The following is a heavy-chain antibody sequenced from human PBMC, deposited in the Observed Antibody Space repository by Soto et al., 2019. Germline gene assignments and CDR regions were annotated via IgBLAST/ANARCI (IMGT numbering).Heavy chain of an antibody. D-gene: IGHD1-1*01. J-gene: IGHJ6*02. CDR1: GYTFTSYY. CDR3: ASTGPSENLERSYYYGMDV. V-gene: IGHV1-46*01. CDR2: INPSGGST. Sequence: GASVKVSCKASGYTFTSYYMHWVRQAPGQGLEWMGIINPSGGSTSYAQKFQGRVTITADESTSTAYMELSSLRSEDTAVYYCASTGPSENLERSYYYGMDVWGQGTTVTVSS.